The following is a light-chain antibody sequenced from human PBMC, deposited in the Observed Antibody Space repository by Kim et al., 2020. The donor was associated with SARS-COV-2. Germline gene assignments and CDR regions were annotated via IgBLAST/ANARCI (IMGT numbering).Light chain of an antibody. V-gene: IGKV1-33*01. J-gene: IGKJ5*01. CDR2: DAS. Sequence: AAEEERDTITCQARKDLRNYVNWYQQKREKAPELLVYDASYLRTRVPSRVSGGGSWTDFTFTIISLQPEEIATYYCHQYNNLPITFGQGTRLEIK. CDR3: HQYNNLPIT. CDR1: KDLRNY.